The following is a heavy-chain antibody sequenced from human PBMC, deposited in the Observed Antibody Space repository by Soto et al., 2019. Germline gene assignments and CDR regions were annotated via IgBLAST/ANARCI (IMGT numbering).Heavy chain of an antibody. CDR2: IWHDGSNK. J-gene: IGHJ4*02. D-gene: IGHD1-26*01. V-gene: IGHV3-33*01. CDR3: TRAAIKGELLDY. Sequence: QVQLVESGGGVVQPGRSLRLSCAASGFTFNNYGMHWVRQAPGKGLEWVALIWHDGSNKGYADSVMGRFTISRDNSKNTLNLQINSLRVEDTAVYYCTRAAIKGELLDYWGQGTQVTVSS. CDR1: GFTFNNYG.